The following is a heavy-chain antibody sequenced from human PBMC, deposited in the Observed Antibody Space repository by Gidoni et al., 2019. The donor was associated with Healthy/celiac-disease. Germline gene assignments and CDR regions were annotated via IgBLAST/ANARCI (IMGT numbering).Heavy chain of an antibody. Sequence: QVQLVASGGGVVQPGRSLRLSCAASGFTFSSYAMHWVRQAPGTGLEWVAVISYDGSNKYYADSVKGRFTISRDNSKNTLYLQMNSLRAEDTAVYYCARDHIRWFDPWGQGTLVTVSS. CDR1: GFTFSSYA. D-gene: IGHD2-21*01. V-gene: IGHV3-30-3*01. J-gene: IGHJ5*02. CDR3: ARDHIRWFDP. CDR2: ISYDGSNK.